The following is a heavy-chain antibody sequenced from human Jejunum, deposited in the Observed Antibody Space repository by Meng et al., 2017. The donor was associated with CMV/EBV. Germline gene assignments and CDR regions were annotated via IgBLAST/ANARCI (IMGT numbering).Heavy chain of an antibody. Sequence: FRYCAMSWVRQAPGKGLGWVSGLSASGGSTYYADSVKGRFTISRDNSNSTLYLQINSLRAEDTAVYYCAKDRYSGYAPYDTFDIWGQGTKVTVSS. V-gene: IGHV3-23*01. J-gene: IGHJ3*02. CDR2: LSASGGST. D-gene: IGHD5-12*01. CDR1: FRYCA. CDR3: AKDRYSGYAPYDTFDI.